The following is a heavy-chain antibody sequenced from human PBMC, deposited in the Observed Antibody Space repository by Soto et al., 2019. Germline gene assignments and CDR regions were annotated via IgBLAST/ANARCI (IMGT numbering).Heavy chain of an antibody. D-gene: IGHD2-15*01. CDR1: GFTFSGYA. CDR3: AKDMGYCSGGSCYSIQYYYYYYGMDV. J-gene: IGHJ6*02. CDR2: ISGSGGST. Sequence: PGGSLRLSCAASGFTFSGYAMSWVRQAPGKGLEWVSAISGSGGSTYYADSVKGRFTISRDNSKNTLYLQMNSLRAEDTAVYYCAKDMGYCSGGSCYSIQYYYYYYGMDVWGQGTTVTVSS. V-gene: IGHV3-23*01.